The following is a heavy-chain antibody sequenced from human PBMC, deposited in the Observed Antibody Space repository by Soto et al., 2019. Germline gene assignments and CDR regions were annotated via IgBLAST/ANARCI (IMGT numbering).Heavy chain of an antibody. V-gene: IGHV1-69*13. CDR2: IIPFLGIT. CDR1: GGTFSGYA. D-gene: IGHD1-20*01. Sequence: ASVKVSCKASGGTFSGYAINWVRQAPGQGLEWMGGIIPFLGITDYGQKFQGRITIAADESTGTAYMDLRGLRSEDTAVYYCARDPRSITGTTSSEDFQHWGQGTPVTVSS. J-gene: IGHJ1*01. CDR3: ARDPRSITGTTSSEDFQH.